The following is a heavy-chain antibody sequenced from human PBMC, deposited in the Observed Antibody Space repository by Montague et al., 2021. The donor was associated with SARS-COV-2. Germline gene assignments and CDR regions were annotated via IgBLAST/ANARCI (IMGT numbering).Heavy chain of an antibody. V-gene: IGHV4-39*01. CDR3: ARLPYFYDSTHAFDI. CDR2: IFYSGST. D-gene: IGHD3-22*01. Sequence: SETLSLTCTVSGGSISSSSYYWGWIRQPPGKGLEWIGNIFYSGSTHYNPSLKSRVTISVDTSKNQFSLRLSSVTAADTAVYYCARLPYFYDSTHAFDIWGQGTMVTVSS. J-gene: IGHJ3*02. CDR1: GGSISSSSYY.